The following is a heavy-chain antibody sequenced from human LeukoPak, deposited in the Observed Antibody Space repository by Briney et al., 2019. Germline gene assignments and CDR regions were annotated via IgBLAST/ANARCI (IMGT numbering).Heavy chain of an antibody. Sequence: PGGSLRLSCAASGFTFSSFEMNWVRQGPGEGLECVSYISSSGSIMYYADSVKGRFTISRDNAKNSLYLQMSSLRAEDTAVYYCARWSRLGELSSDFWGQGTLVSVSS. J-gene: IGHJ4*02. CDR2: ISSSGSIM. V-gene: IGHV3-48*03. CDR1: GFTFSSFE. CDR3: ARWSRLGELSSDF. D-gene: IGHD3-16*02.